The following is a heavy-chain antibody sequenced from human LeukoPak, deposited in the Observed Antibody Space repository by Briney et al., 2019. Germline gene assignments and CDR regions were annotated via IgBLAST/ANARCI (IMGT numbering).Heavy chain of an antibody. CDR1: GFTFDDYA. CDR3: VRSQYSSSS. Sequence: PGGSLRLSCAASGFTFDDYAMHWVRQAPGKGLEWVSGISWNSGSIGYADSVKGRFTISRDSAKDSLYLQMNSLRADDSAVYYCVRSQYSSSSWGQGTLVTVSS. CDR2: ISWNSGSI. D-gene: IGHD6-13*01. J-gene: IGHJ5*02. V-gene: IGHV3-9*01.